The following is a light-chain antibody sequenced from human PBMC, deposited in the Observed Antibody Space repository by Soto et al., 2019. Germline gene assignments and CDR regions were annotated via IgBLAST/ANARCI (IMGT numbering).Light chain of an antibody. V-gene: IGLV8-61*01. CDR2: NTN. CDR3: ILDMGSAIWV. J-gene: IGLJ3*02. CDR1: SGSVSTSYY. Sequence: QTVVTQEPSLSVSPGGTVTLTCGLSSGSVSTSYYPSWYQLTPGQTPRTLIHNTNIRSSGVPDRFSGSILCNNAALTITGAHGDDESHYCCILDMGSAIWVFGGVTKLTVL.